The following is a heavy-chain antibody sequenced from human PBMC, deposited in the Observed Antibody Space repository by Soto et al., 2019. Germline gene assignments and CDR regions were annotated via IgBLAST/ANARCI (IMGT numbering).Heavy chain of an antibody. V-gene: IGHV3-64D*06. D-gene: IGHD3-10*01. Sequence: GGSLRLSCSASGFSFSDYAMHWVRQSPGKGLEHFSLINRDGTFTFYADSVKGRFTIARDNSKNTLYLQMNSLGGDDTAVYYCVKDHPSLEVWG. CDR3: VKDHPSLEV. CDR2: INRDGTFT. CDR1: GFSFSDYA. J-gene: IGHJ6*02.